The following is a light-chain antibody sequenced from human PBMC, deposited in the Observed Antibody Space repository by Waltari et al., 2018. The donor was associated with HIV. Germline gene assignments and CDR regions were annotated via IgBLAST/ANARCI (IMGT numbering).Light chain of an antibody. CDR3: FSYAGSRDYV. CDR1: SSDIGGYKY. J-gene: IGLJ1*01. V-gene: IGLV2-8*01. CDR2: EVN. Sequence: QSAPTQPPSASGSPGQSVTISCTGTSSDIGGYKYVSWYQQHPGKAPKLIIYEVNRRPSGVPDRCFGSMSGITTSLTVSGLQAEDEADYYCFSYAGSRDYVFGTGTKVTVL.